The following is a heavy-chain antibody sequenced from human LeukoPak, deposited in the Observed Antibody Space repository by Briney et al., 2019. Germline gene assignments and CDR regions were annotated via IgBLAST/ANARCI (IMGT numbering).Heavy chain of an antibody. CDR2: ISSSSSYI. V-gene: IGHV3-21*01. J-gene: IGHJ5*02. Sequence: PGGSLRLSCAASGFTFSSYSMNWVRQAPGKGLEWVSSISSSSSYIYYADSVKGRSTIPRENAENSLYLQTNSLRAEDTAVYYCARDATWGQGTLVTVSS. CDR1: GFTFSSYS. CDR3: ARDAT.